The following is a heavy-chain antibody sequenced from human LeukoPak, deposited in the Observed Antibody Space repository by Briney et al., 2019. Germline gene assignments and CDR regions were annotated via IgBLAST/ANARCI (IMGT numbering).Heavy chain of an antibody. CDR3: AKSGGYGLIDY. V-gene: IGHV4-61*09. J-gene: IGHJ4*02. CDR2: IHTSGNT. Sequence: SETLSLTCTVSGGSISSGNYCWSWIRQPAGKGLEWIGHIHTSGNTNYNPSLKSRVTISVDTSKNQFSLRLNSVTAADTAMYFCAKSGGYGLIDYWGQGTRVIVSS. CDR1: GGSISSGNYC. D-gene: IGHD1-26*01.